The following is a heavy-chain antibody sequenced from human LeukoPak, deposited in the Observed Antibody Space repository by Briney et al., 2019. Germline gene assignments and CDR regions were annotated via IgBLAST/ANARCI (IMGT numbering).Heavy chain of an antibody. J-gene: IGHJ4*02. CDR2: IWYDGSNL. CDR1: GFTFSRYG. CDR3: ARAQKRSTVTTPGY. V-gene: IGHV3-33*08. Sequence: GRSLRLSCAASGFTFSRYGMHWVRHAPGKGLEWVALIWYDGSNLYYADSVKGRFTISKDSSKNTLYLHMNSLRAEDTAVYYCARAQKRSTVTTPGYWGQGTLVTVSS. D-gene: IGHD4-17*01.